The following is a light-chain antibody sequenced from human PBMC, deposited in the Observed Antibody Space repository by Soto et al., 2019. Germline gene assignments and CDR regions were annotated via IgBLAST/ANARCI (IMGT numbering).Light chain of an antibody. V-gene: IGLV2-23*02. J-gene: IGLJ2*01. CDR2: EVS. CDR1: SSDIGNYNL. Sequence: QAVVTQPASVSGSPGQSITISCTGTSSDIGNYNLVSWYQQHPGKAPKIMIYEVSKRPSGVSNRFSGSKSGNTASLTISGLQAEDEADYYCCSYARTVIFGGGTKVTVL. CDR3: CSYARTVI.